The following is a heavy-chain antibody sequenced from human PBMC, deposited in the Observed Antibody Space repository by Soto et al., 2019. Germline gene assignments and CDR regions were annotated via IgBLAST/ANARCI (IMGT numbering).Heavy chain of an antibody. CDR1: GFTFSSYG. Sequence: PGVSLRLSCAASGFTFSSYGMHWVRQAPGKGLEWVAVISYDGSNKYYADSVKGRFTISRDNSKNTLYLQMNSLRAEDTAVYYCAQDRNSRYYYYYGMDVWGQGTTVTVSS. CDR3: AQDRNSRYYYYYGMDV. V-gene: IGHV3-30*18. D-gene: IGHD6-13*01. CDR2: ISYDGSNK. J-gene: IGHJ6*02.